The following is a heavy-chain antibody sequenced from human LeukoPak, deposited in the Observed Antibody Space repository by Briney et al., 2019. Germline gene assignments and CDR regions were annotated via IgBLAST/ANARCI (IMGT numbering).Heavy chain of an antibody. V-gene: IGHV4-38-2*02. Sequence: SETLSLTCTVSGYSISSGYYWGWIRQPPGKGLEWIGSIYHNGNTFYNPSLKSRITISVDTSKNQFSLKLSSVTAADTAVYYCARRSLLLPDYWGQGTLVTVSS. J-gene: IGHJ4*02. D-gene: IGHD3-22*01. CDR1: GYSISSGYY. CDR3: ARRSLLLPDY. CDR2: IYHNGNT.